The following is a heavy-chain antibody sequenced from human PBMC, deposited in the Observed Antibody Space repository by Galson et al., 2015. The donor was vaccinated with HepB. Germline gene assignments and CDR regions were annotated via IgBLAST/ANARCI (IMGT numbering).Heavy chain of an antibody. V-gene: IGHV1-8*01. CDR1: GYTFTSYD. Sequence: SVTVSCKASGYTFTSYDINWVRQATGQGLEWMGWMNPDSGNTGYAQNFQGRVTMTRDTSISTAYMELSSLRSEDTAVYYCARVRSRRSALERLYYFDYWGQGALVTVSS. CDR3: ARVRSRRSALERLYYFDY. J-gene: IGHJ4*02. D-gene: IGHD1-1*01. CDR2: MNPDSGNT.